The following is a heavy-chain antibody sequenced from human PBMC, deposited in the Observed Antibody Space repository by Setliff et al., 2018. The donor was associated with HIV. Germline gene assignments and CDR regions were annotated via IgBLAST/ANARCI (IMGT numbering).Heavy chain of an antibody. Sequence: PSETLSLTCAVYRGSFSHYYWTWIRQSPGKGLEWIAEINQERTTFYNPSLKSRVTMSLDTSRKKFSLKLTSMTATDTAVYYCASEKKAWSVSDSFYEYWGQGVPVTVSS. V-gene: IGHV4-34*01. CDR2: INQERTT. J-gene: IGHJ4*02. CDR1: RGSFSHYY. CDR3: ASEKKAWSVSDSFYEY. D-gene: IGHD3-3*01.